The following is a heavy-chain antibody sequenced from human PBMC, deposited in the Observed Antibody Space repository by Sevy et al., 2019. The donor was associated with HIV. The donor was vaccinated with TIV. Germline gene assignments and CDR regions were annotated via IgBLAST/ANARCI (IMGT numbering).Heavy chain of an antibody. CDR1: GFTFRSYS. D-gene: IGHD1-20*01. Sequence: GGSLRLSCAASGFTFRSYSMNRVRQAPGRGLEWVSSITSSSSFIFYADSVKGRFTISRDNAKNSLFLQMNSLRAEDTAVYYCARPTSGLSEYEPLDNARFYGMDVWGQGTTVTVSS. CDR3: ARPTSGLSEYEPLDNARFYGMDV. J-gene: IGHJ6*02. CDR2: ITSSSSFI. V-gene: IGHV3-21*01.